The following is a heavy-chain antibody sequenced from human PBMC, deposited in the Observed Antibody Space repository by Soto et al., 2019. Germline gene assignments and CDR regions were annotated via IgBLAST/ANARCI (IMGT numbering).Heavy chain of an antibody. J-gene: IGHJ4*02. CDR3: ARHGGDSYGWVSS. D-gene: IGHD5-18*01. CDR1: GDSISSSTYH. Sequence: QLHLQESGPGLVKPSETLSLTCTVSGDSISSSTYHWGWIRPPPGKGLEWIGSIYYSGSTYYNPYLKSLVAISVDMSNNQFYPNLRSVTAADTAVYCCARHGGDSYGWVSSWGQGTLVTVSS. V-gene: IGHV4-39*01. CDR2: IYYSGST.